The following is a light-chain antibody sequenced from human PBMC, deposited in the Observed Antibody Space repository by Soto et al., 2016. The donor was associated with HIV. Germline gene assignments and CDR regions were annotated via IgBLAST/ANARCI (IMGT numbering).Light chain of an antibody. CDR1: QGISSY. V-gene: IGKV1-17*03. CDR2: AAS. J-gene: IGKJ1*01. Sequence: DIQMTQSPSAMSASVGDRVTITCRASQGISSYLVWFQQKPGKAPKRLIYAASTLQSGVPSRFSGSGSGTDFTLTISCLQSEDFATYYCQQYYSFPRTFGQGTKVEIK. CDR3: QQYYSFPRT.